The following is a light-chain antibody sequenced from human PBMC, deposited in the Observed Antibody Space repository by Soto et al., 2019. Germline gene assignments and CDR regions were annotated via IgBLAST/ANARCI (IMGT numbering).Light chain of an antibody. CDR1: QIISGY. CDR2: AAS. CDR3: QQSYKTHRP. V-gene: IGKV1-39*01. J-gene: IGKJ1*01. Sequence: DIQMTQSPSSLYASVGDRVTITCRASQIISGYLNWYQQKPGKAPKLLIYAASSLQSGVPSRFSGSGSSTDFLLTISSLQPEDCATYYCQQSYKTHRPFGQGTKVEIK.